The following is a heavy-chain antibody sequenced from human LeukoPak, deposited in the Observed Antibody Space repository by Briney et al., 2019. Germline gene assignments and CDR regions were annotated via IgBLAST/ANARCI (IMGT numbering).Heavy chain of an antibody. CDR3: ARSIDPQFGYYYYGMDV. CDR1: GGSISSYY. CDR2: IYYSGST. V-gene: IGHV4-59*01. Sequence: NTSETLSLTGTVSGGSISSYYWSWIRQPPGKGLEWIGYIYYSGSTNYNPSLKSRVTISVDTSKNQFSLKLSSVTAADTAVYYCARSIDPQFGYYYYGMDVWGQGTTVTVSS. J-gene: IGHJ6*02. D-gene: IGHD3-16*01.